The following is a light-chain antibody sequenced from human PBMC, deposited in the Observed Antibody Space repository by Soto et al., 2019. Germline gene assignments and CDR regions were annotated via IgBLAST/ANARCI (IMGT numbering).Light chain of an antibody. J-gene: IGKJ5*01. CDR3: QQRTRWPMT. CDR2: DGS. Sequence: EIVFTQCPATLSVYPGERVTLSCRASQNLHSFLNWYQQRPGQAPRPLIYDGSKRAAGVPDRISGDGSGTDYTLTISSLEPEDFAVYYCQQRTRWPMTFGHGTRLEIK. CDR1: QNLHSF. V-gene: IGKV3-11*01.